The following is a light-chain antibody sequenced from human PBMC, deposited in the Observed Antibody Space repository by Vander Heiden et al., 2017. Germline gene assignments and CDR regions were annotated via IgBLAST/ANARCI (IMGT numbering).Light chain of an antibody. CDR2: DVS. CDR1: SSDVGGYNY. J-gene: IGLJ2*01. Sequence: QSALTQPASVSGSPGQPLTISCTGTSSDVGGYNYVSWYQQHPGKAPKLLIYDVSNRPSGVSNRCSGSKSGNTASLTISGLQAEDEADYYCSSYTSSSTLVFGGGTKLTVL. V-gene: IGLV2-14*01. CDR3: SSYTSSSTLV.